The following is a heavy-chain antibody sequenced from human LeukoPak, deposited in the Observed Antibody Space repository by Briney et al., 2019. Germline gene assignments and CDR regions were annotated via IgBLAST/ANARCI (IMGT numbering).Heavy chain of an antibody. Sequence: GGSLRLSCAASGFTFSSYVMHWVRQAPGKGLEWVAGIWYDGSNKYYADSVKGRFTISRDNSKNTLYLQLNSLRAEDTAVYYCAKDLMTYMITFGPQGYWGQGNLVTVSS. V-gene: IGHV3-33*06. CDR1: GFTFSSYV. CDR3: AKDLMTYMITFGPQGY. CDR2: IWYDGSNK. J-gene: IGHJ4*02. D-gene: IGHD3-16*01.